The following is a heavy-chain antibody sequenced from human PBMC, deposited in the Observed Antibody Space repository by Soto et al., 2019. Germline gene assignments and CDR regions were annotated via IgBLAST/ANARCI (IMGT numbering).Heavy chain of an antibody. CDR3: TTDGLSHVDTAMVYNY. CDR2: IKSKTDGGTT. V-gene: IGHV3-15*07. Sequence: EVQLVESGGGLVKPGGSLRLSCAASGFTFSNAWMNWVRQAPGKGLEWVGRIKSKTDGGTTDYAAPVKGRFTISRDDSTNTLYLQMNSLKTEDTAVYYCTTDGLSHVDTAMVYNYWGQGTLVTVSS. J-gene: IGHJ4*02. D-gene: IGHD5-18*01. CDR1: GFTFSNAW.